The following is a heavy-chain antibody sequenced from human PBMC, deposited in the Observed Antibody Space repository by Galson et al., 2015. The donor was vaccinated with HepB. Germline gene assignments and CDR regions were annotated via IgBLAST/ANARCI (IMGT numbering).Heavy chain of an antibody. CDR2: IYPGDSDT. V-gene: IGHV5-51*03. CDR1: GFTFTTYW. CDR3: ARLEATQYGSGKYWFDH. D-gene: IGHD3-10*01. J-gene: IGHJ5*02. Sequence: QSGAEVKKPGESLMISCKASGFTFTTYWFVWVRQMPGKGLEWMGIIYPGDSDTRYSPSFRGQVTISADKSISTTFLQWRSLKASDTAMYYCARLEATQYGSGKYWFDHWGQGTLVTVSS.